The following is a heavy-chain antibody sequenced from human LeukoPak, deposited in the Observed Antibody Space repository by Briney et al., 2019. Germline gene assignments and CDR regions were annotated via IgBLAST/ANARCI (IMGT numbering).Heavy chain of an antibody. V-gene: IGHV1-18*04. D-gene: IGHD3-10*01. CDR1: GYTFTSYG. CDR3: ARKTDSWFGELFWFDP. J-gene: IGHJ5*02. CDR2: ISAYNGNT. Sequence: ASVKVSCKASGYTFTSYGISRVRQAPGQGLEWMGWISAYNGNTNYAQKLQGRVTMTTDTSTSTAYMELRSLRSDDTAVYYCARKTDSWFGELFWFDPWGQGTLVTVSS.